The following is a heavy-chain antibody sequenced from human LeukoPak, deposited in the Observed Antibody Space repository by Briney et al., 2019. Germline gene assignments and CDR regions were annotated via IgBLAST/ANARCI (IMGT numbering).Heavy chain of an antibody. V-gene: IGHV3-66*01. CDR2: IYSGGST. J-gene: IGHJ5*02. CDR3: AKEARYCTNGVCYSRIFDT. D-gene: IGHD2-8*01. CDR1: GFTVSSNY. Sequence: GGSLRLSCAASGFTVSSNYMSWVRQAPGKGLEWVSVIYSGGSTYYADSVKGRFTISRDNSKNTLYLQMNSLRAEDTAVYYCAKEARYCTNGVCYSRIFDTWGQGTLVTVSS.